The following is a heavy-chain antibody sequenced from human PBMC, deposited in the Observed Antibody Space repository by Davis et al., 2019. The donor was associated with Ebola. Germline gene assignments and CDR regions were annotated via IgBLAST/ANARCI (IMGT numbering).Heavy chain of an antibody. J-gene: IGHJ6*02. V-gene: IGHV3-30*18. CDR3: AKEHYYDSSGTYYGMDV. CDR2: ISYDGSNK. Sequence: GESLKISCAASGFTFSSYGMHWVRQAPGKGLEWVAVISYDGSNKYYADSVKGRFTISRDNSKNTLYLQMNSLRAEDTAVYYCAKEHYYDSSGTYYGMDVWGQGTTVTVSS. CDR1: GFTFSSYG. D-gene: IGHD3-22*01.